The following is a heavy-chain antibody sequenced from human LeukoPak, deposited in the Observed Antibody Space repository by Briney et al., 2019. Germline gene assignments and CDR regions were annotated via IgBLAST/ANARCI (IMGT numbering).Heavy chain of an antibody. D-gene: IGHD7-27*01. CDR1: GFTFSSYG. V-gene: IGHV3-23*01. J-gene: IGHJ3*02. CDR2: ISGSGGRT. CDR3: ARDRVELGWGAFEI. Sequence: GGSLRLSCAASGFTFSSYGMSWVRQAPGKGLEWVSAISGSGGRTYYADSVKGRFTFSRDNSKNTLYLQMNSLRAEDTAVYYCARDRVELGWGAFEIWGQGTMVTVSS.